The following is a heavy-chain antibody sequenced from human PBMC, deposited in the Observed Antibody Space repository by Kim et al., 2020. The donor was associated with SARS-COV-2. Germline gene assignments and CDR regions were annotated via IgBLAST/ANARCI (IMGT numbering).Heavy chain of an antibody. J-gene: IGHJ1*01. Sequence: ADSVKGRLIISRDHSKNTLYLQMDSLRAEDTAVYYCATVVFYYDAGYFKNWGQGTLVIVSS. V-gene: IGHV3-66*01. CDR3: ATVVFYYDAGYFKN. D-gene: IGHD3-22*01.